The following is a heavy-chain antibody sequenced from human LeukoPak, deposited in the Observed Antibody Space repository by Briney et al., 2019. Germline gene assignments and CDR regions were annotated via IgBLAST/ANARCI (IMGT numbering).Heavy chain of an antibody. Sequence: PGGSLRLSCAASGFTFDNYAMTSVRQAPGRGLEWVSTISGSGYTTYYADSVKGRFTISRDNAENTLYLQMNSLRAEDTAVYYCARGTAGYHSSYFDYWGQGTLVTVSS. CDR2: ISGSGYTT. D-gene: IGHD3-16*02. V-gene: IGHV3-23*01. J-gene: IGHJ4*02. CDR3: ARGTAGYHSSYFDY. CDR1: GFTFDNYA.